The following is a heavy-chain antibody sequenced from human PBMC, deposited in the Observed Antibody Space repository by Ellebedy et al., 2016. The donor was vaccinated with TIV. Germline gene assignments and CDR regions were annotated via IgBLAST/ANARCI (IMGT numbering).Heavy chain of an antibody. CDR1: GGSISSSSYY. V-gene: IGHV4-39*01. J-gene: IGHJ4*02. CDR3: ARPGWFGELLPIAN. D-gene: IGHD3-10*01. Sequence: SETLSLXXTVSGGSISSSSYYWGWIRQPPGKGLEWIGSIYYSGSTYYNPSLKSRVTISVDTSKNQFSLKLSSVTAADTAVYYCARPGWFGELLPIANWGQGTLVTVSS. CDR2: IYYSGST.